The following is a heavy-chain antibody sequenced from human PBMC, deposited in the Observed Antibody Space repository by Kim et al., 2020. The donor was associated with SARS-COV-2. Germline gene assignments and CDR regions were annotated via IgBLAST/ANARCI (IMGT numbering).Heavy chain of an antibody. CDR1: GYTFTSYG. D-gene: IGHD3-22*01. CDR3: ARGIADPFTYYYDRGAFDI. V-gene: IGHV1-18*01. J-gene: IGHJ3*02. CDR2: ISAYNGNT. Sequence: ASVKVSCKASGYTFTSYGISWVRQAPGQGLEWMGWISAYNGNTNYAQKLQGRVTMTTDTSTSKAYMELRSLRSDDTAVYYCARGIADPFTYYYDRGAFDIWGQGTMVTVSS.